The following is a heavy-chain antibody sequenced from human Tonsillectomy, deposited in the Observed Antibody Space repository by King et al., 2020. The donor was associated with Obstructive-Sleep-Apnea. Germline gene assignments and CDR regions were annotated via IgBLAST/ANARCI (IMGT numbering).Heavy chain of an antibody. J-gene: IGHJ2*01. D-gene: IGHD3-10*01. Sequence: QLVQSGAEVKKPGESLKISCKGSGYSFTNYWIGWVRQMPGKGLEWMGIIYPGDSDTRYSPSFQGQVTFPADKSISTAYLQWSSLKASDTAMYYCARHYYYGSGSPNGAFDLWGRGTLVTVSS. CDR3: ARHYYYGSGSPNGAFDL. CDR1: GYSFTNYW. V-gene: IGHV5-51*01. CDR2: IYPGDSDT.